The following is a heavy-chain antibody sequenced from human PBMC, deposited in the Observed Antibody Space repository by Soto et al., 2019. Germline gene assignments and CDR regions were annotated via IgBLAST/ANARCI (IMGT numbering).Heavy chain of an antibody. V-gene: IGHV4-59*01. CDR2: IYYSGST. CDR3: ARIATSYYDFWSGYYRYFDY. J-gene: IGHJ4*02. CDR1: GGSISSYY. D-gene: IGHD3-3*01. Sequence: SETLSLTCTVSGGSISSYYWSWIRQPPGKGLEWIGYIYYSGSTNYNPSLKSRVTISVDTSKNQFSLKLSSVTAADTAVYYCARIATSYYDFWSGYYRYFDYWGQGTLVTVSS.